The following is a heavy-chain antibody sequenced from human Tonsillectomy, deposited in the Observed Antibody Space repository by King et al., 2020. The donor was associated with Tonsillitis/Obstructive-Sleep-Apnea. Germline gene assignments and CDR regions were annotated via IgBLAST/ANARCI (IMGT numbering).Heavy chain of an antibody. J-gene: IGHJ1*01. Sequence: LQLVQSGAEVKRPGASVKLSCKASGYTFTSYAISWVRQAPGQGLEWMGWISAYNGNTNYAQKNQGRVTMTTDTSTSTACMELRSLRSDDTAVYYCAIERTVPHLLVSWGQGTLVTVSS. CDR2: ISAYNGNT. V-gene: IGHV1-18*01. CDR3: AIERTVPHLLVS. D-gene: IGHD1-1*01. CDR1: GYTFTSYA.